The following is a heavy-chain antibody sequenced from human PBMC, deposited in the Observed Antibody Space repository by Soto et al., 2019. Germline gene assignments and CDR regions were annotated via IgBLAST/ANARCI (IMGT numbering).Heavy chain of an antibody. V-gene: IGHV3-23*01. J-gene: IGHJ4*02. D-gene: IGHD2-8*01. Sequence: EVQLLESGGGLVQPGGSLRLSCTASGFTFSSHAMTWVRQAPGKGLEWVSGLSDSGGSIYYADSVKGRFTISRDNSMNTLYLQMITLRAEDTAVYYCAKVSRSWYAGFFDLWRQGTLVTVSS. CDR1: GFTFSSHA. CDR3: AKVSRSWYAGFFDL. CDR2: LSDSGGSI.